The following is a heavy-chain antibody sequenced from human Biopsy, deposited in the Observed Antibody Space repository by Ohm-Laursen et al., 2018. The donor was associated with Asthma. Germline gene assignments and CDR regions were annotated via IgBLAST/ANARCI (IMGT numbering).Heavy chain of an antibody. D-gene: IGHD4-17*01. CDR1: GYSLTDLC. V-gene: IGHV1-24*01. Sequence: GSSVKVSCKVSGYSLTDLCMHWVRQAPGQGLEWMGGHDLEEGGTVNARRFQGRVTMTEDTSTDTAYMELSSLSSDDTAVYYCASDFPKDYVRCNFQFWGQGTLVTVSS. CDR2: HDLEEGGT. J-gene: IGHJ4*02. CDR3: ASDFPKDYVRCNFQF.